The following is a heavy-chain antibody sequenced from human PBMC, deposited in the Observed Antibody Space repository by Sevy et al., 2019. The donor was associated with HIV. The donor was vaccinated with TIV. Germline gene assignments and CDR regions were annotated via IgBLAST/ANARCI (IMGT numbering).Heavy chain of an antibody. V-gene: IGHV1-2*02. CDR1: GYIFTDYY. J-gene: IGHJ6*02. Sequence: ASVKVSCKASGYIFTDYYIHWVRQAPGQGLEWMAWINSDSGVTNYAQRFQGEVTVTRDTSISTAYLELSRLKSNDTAIYYCARLTTQPTSDLYGMDVWGQGTRVTVSS. D-gene: IGHD4-4*01. CDR3: ARLTTQPTSDLYGMDV. CDR2: INSDSGVT.